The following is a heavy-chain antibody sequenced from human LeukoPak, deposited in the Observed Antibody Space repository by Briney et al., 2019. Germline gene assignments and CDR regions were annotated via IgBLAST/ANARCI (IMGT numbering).Heavy chain of an antibody. V-gene: IGHV1-69*04. CDR1: GGTFTSYA. J-gene: IGHJ3*02. Sequence: SVKVSCKASGGTFTSYAITWVRQAPGQGLEWMGRIIPILGMANYAQKFQGRVTITADKSTSTAYMELSSLRSEDTAVHYCARESQGAFDIWGQGTMVTVSS. CDR3: ARESQGAFDI. CDR2: IIPILGMA.